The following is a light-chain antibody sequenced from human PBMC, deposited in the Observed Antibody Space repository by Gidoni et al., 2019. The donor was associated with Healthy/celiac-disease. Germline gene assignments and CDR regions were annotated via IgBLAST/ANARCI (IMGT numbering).Light chain of an antibody. CDR2: GAS. Sequence: EIVMTQSPATLSVSPGERATLSCRASQSVSSNVAWYQQKPGQAPRLLIYGASTRATGIPARFSGSGSGTEFTLTISSLQSEDFAVYYCQQYNNWPPYNFGQGTKLEIK. CDR1: QSVSSN. J-gene: IGKJ2*01. V-gene: IGKV3-15*01. CDR3: QQYNNWPPYN.